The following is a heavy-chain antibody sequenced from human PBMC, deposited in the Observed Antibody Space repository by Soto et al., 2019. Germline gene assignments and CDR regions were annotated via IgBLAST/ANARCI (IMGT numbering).Heavy chain of an antibody. V-gene: IGHV1-69*02. CDR3: ARSPRDLTAATVGFDP. D-gene: IGHD1-20*01. Sequence: ASVKVSCKASGGTFSSYTISWVRQAPGQGLEWMGRIIPILGIANYAQKFQGRVTITADKSTSTAYMELSSLRSEDTAVYYCARSPRDLTAATVGFDPWGQGTLVTVSS. J-gene: IGHJ5*02. CDR2: IIPILGIA. CDR1: GGTFSSYT.